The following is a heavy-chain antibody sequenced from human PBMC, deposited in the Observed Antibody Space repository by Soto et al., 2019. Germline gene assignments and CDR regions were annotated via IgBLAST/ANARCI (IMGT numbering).Heavy chain of an antibody. V-gene: IGHV3-23*01. CDR3: AKDALPSCSGGSCYSEFDY. D-gene: IGHD2-15*01. J-gene: IGHJ4*02. Sequence: GGSLRLSCAASGFTFSSYAMSWVRQAPGKGLEWVSAISGSGGSTYYADSVKGRFTISRDNSKNTLYLQMNSLRAEDTAVYYCAKDALPSCSGGSCYSEFDYWGQGTLVTVSS. CDR2: ISGSGGST. CDR1: GFTFSSYA.